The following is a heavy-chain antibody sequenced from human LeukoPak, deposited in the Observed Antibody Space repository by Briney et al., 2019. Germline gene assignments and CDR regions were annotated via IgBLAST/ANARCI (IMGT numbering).Heavy chain of an antibody. CDR1: GYTFTGYY. D-gene: IGHD4-17*01. V-gene: IGHV1-2*02. Sequence: PGASVKVSCKASGYTFTGYYLHWVRQAPGQGLEWMGSIKSNSGDTNYVQKFQGRVTMTRDTSIGTAYMDLSRLDSDDTAVYYCARSHDYGYFDYWGQGTLVTVSS. J-gene: IGHJ4*02. CDR2: IKSNSGDT. CDR3: ARSHDYGYFDY.